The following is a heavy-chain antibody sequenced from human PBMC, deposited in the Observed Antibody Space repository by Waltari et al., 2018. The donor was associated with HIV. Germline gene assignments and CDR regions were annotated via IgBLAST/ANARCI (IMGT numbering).Heavy chain of an antibody. D-gene: IGHD3-22*01. J-gene: IGHJ3*02. CDR2: IYWHDDK. V-gene: IGHV2-5*01. CDR3: AHRRSPGGSGYYYVNAFDI. CDR1: GFSLSTSGVG. Sequence: QITLKESGPTLVKPTQTLTLTCTFSGFSLSTSGVGVGWIRQPPGKALEWLALIYWHDDKRYSPALKSRLTITKDTSKNQVVLTMTNMDPVDTATYYCAHRRSPGGSGYYYVNAFDIWGQGTMVTVSS.